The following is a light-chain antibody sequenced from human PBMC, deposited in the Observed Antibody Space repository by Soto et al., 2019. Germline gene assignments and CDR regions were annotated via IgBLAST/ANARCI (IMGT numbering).Light chain of an antibody. Sequence: DLQMTQSPSSLSASVGDSVTITCRASQSISRWLAWYQQKPGRAPKILIYAASSLQSGVPSRFSGSGSGTDFTLTINSLQPEDLATYSCQQSYNSPQTFGQGTKVDIK. J-gene: IGKJ1*01. CDR3: QQSYNSPQT. CDR1: QSISRW. CDR2: AAS. V-gene: IGKV1-39*01.